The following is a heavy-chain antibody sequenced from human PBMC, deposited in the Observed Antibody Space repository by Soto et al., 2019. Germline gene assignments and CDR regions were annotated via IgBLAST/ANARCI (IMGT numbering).Heavy chain of an antibody. Sequence: QVQLQELGSGQVKPSETLYLTCTVSGGSISSYYWSWIRQPLGKGLEWIGYIFYSGSTNYNPSLKSRVTISVDTSKNQFSLKLNSVTAADTAVYYCARFYGLDAFDFWGHGTMVTVSS. CDR1: GGSISSYY. J-gene: IGHJ3*01. D-gene: IGHD3-16*01. V-gene: IGHV4-59*08. CDR3: ARFYGLDAFDF. CDR2: IFYSGST.